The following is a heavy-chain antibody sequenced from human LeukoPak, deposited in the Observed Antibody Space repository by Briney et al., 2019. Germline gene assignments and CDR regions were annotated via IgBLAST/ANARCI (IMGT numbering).Heavy chain of an antibody. CDR2: IIPIFGTA. Sequence: ASVKVSCXASGGTFSSYAISWVRQAPGQGLEWMGRIIPIFGTANYARKFQGRVTITTDESTSTAYMELSSLRSEDTAVYYCARDGKDYGGNYRPNWFDPWGQGTLVTVSS. CDR3: ARDGKDYGGNYRPNWFDP. D-gene: IGHD4/OR15-4a*01. V-gene: IGHV1-69*05. J-gene: IGHJ5*02. CDR1: GGTFSSYA.